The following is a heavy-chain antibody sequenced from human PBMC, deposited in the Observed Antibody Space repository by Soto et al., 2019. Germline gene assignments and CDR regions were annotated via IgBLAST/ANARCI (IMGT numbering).Heavy chain of an antibody. V-gene: IGHV3-48*02. Sequence: GGSLRLSCAASGFTFSSYEMNWVRQAPGKGLEWVSYTGTSRKYTFYADSVRGRFTISRDDARNSVYLQLNSLKDEDTAVYYCVRDRDWAFDIWGQGTMVTVSS. D-gene: IGHD3-9*01. J-gene: IGHJ3*02. CDR3: VRDRDWAFDI. CDR2: TGTSRKYT. CDR1: GFTFSSYE.